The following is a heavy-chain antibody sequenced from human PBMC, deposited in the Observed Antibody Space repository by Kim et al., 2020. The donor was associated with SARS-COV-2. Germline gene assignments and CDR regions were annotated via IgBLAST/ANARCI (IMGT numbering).Heavy chain of an antibody. CDR3: ARDSGSHIKQQLATYYFDK. Sequence: GGSLRLSCAASGFTFRNYDMNWVRQAPGKGLEWVSFISNSGSTIYYADSVKGRFTISRDNAMKSLYLQMNSLRAEDTAVYYCARDSGSHIKQQLATYYFDKWGQGTLVTVSS. J-gene: IGHJ4*02. D-gene: IGHD6-13*01. V-gene: IGHV3-48*03. CDR2: ISNSGSTI. CDR1: GFTFRNYD.